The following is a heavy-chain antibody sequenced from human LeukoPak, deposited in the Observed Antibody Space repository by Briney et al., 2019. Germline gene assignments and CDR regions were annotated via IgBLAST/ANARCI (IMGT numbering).Heavy chain of an antibody. D-gene: IGHD2-2*01. CDR1: GGTFSIHA. V-gene: IGHV1-69*01. CDR3: ASGACSRTSCYSLDY. J-gene: IGHJ4*02. CDR2: IIPIFDSA. Sequence: SVKVSCKASGGTFSIHAISWVRQAPGQGLEWMGGIIPIFDSAGYARKFQDRITIIADGSTNTAYMELYSLRPEDTAVYYCASGACSRTSCYSLDYWGQGTLVTVPS.